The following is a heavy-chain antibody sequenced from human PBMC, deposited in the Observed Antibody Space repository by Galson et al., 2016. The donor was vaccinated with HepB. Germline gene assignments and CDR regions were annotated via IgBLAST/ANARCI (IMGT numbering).Heavy chain of an antibody. V-gene: IGHV3-23*01. CDR2: ISGSGGST. Sequence: SLRLSCAASRFSFSNYAMSWVRQAPGKGLEWVSGISGSGGSTHYADSVKGRFTISRDNSKNTLYLQMNSLRAEDTAVYYCAKQYQGKTWHDYWGQGTLVTVSS. J-gene: IGHJ4*02. D-gene: IGHD5-24*01. CDR3: AKQYQGKTWHDY. CDR1: RFSFSNYA.